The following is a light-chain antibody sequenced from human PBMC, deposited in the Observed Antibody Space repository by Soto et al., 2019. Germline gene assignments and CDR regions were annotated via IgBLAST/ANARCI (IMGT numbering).Light chain of an antibody. V-gene: IGKV1-33*01. Sequence: IQMTQSPSSLSASVGDRVTITCQASQDISNYLNWYQQKPGKAPKLLIYDASNLETGVPSRFSGSGSGTDFTLTISGLQSEDFATYYCQQYYSYPLTFGGGTRLEIK. CDR2: DAS. J-gene: IGKJ5*01. CDR3: QQYYSYPLT. CDR1: QDISNY.